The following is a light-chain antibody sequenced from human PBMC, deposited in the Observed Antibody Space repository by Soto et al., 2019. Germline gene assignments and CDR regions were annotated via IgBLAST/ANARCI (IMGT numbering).Light chain of an antibody. CDR2: DAT. J-gene: IGKJ4*01. CDR3: QQRNFRPEIT. V-gene: IGKV3-11*01. Sequence: EIVLTQSPATLSLSPGERATLSCRASQSVGNLLGWYQQKPGQAPMLLIFDATNRATGTPRRISGSGSGTDFTLTISSLEPDEFAIYYCQQRNFRPEITFGGGTKVEI. CDR1: QSVGNL.